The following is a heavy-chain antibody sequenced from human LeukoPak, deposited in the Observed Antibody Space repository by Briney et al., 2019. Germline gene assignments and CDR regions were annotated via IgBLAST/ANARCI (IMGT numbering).Heavy chain of an antibody. V-gene: IGHV3-23*01. Sequence: PGGSLRLSCAASGFTFSSYGMHWVRQAPGKGLEWVSGISGSGDNTYYADSVKGRFTISRDNSKNTLYLQMNSLRAEDTAVYYCAKDTLVTIFGVVIIAHPMDVWGQGTTVTVSS. CDR1: GFTFSSYG. CDR2: ISGSGDNT. CDR3: AKDTLVTIFGVVIIAHPMDV. D-gene: IGHD3-3*01. J-gene: IGHJ6*02.